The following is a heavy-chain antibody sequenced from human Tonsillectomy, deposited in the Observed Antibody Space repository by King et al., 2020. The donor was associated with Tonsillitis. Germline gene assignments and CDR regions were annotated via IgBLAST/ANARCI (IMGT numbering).Heavy chain of an antibody. CDR2: IDPSDSYT. CDR3: ARQGSGSYLPIDY. D-gene: IGHD1-26*01. V-gene: IGHV5-10-1*03. J-gene: IGHJ4*02. CDR1: GYSFTSYW. Sequence: VQLVESGAEVKKPGESLRISCKGSGYSFTSYWISWVRQMPGKGLEWMGRIDPSDSYTNYSPSFQGHVTISADKSLSTAYLQWSSLKASDTAMYYCARQGSGSYLPIDYWGQGTLVTVSS.